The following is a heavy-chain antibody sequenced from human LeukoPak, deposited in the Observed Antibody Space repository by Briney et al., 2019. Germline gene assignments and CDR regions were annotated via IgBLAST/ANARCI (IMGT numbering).Heavy chain of an antibody. V-gene: IGHV3-30*18. Sequence: GGSLRLSCAASGFTFSGYGMHWVRRAPGKGLEWVAVISYDGSNKYYADSVKGRFTISRDNSKNTLYLQMNSLRAEDTAVYYCAKGGASGWLFDYWGQGTLVTVSS. CDR3: AKGGASGWLFDY. J-gene: IGHJ4*02. D-gene: IGHD6-19*01. CDR1: GFTFSGYG. CDR2: ISYDGSNK.